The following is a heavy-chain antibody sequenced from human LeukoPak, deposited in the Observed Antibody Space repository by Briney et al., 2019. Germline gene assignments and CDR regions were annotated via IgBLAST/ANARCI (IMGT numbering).Heavy chain of an antibody. CDR2: ISSSSSYI. Sequence: PGGSLRLSCAASGFTFSSYSMNWVRQAPGKGLEWVSSISSSSSYIYYADSVKGRFTISRDNAKNSLYLQMNSLRAEDTAVYYCARDGASIAARPNNWFDPWGQGTLVTVSS. CDR1: GFTFSSYS. D-gene: IGHD6-6*01. CDR3: ARDGASIAARPNNWFDP. V-gene: IGHV3-21*01. J-gene: IGHJ5*02.